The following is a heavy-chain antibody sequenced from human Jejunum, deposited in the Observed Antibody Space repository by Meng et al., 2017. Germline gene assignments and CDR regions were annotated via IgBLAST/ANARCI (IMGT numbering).Heavy chain of an antibody. D-gene: IGHD2-2*01. CDR3: ARCDITTCRRGFDY. J-gene: IGHJ4*02. CDR1: GFTFNNFY. Sequence: GESLKISCAASGFTFNNFYMTWVRQAPGKRLEWVSTIHSSSGNTYYADSVQGRLTIYRYNSKNTLYLQMNSLGVEDTAVYYCARCDITTCRRGFDYWGQGTLVTVSS. V-gene: IGHV3-23*01. CDR2: IHSSSGNT.